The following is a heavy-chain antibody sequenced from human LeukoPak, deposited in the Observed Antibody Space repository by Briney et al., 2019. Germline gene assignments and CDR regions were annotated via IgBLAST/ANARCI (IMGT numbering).Heavy chain of an antibody. CDR2: IRQDGSEK. CDR3: ARGMDV. CDR1: GFTFSSYS. V-gene: IGHV3-7*01. J-gene: IGHJ6*02. Sequence: TGGSLRLSCAASGFTFSSYSMNWVRQAPGKGLEWVANIRQDGSEKYYVASVKGRFTISRDNAKNSLYLQMNSLRVEDTAMYYCARGMDVRGQGTTVTVFS.